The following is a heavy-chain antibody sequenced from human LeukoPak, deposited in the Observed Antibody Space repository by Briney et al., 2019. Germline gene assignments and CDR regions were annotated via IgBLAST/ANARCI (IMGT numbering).Heavy chain of an antibody. V-gene: IGHV4-34*01. CDR3: ARHGWFGARE. Sequence: SETLPLTCAVYGGSFSGYYWSWIRQPPGKGLEWIGEINHSGSTNYNPSLKSRVTISVDTSKNQFSLKLSSVTAADTAVYYCARHGWFGAREWGQGTLVTVSS. CDR2: INHSGST. D-gene: IGHD3-10*01. CDR1: GGSFSGYY. J-gene: IGHJ4*02.